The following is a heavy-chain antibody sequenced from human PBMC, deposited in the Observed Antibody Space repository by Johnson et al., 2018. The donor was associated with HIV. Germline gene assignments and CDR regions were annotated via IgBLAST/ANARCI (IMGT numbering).Heavy chain of an antibody. Sequence: VQLVESGGGLVQPGGSLRLSCAASGFTFSSYWMSWVRQAPGKGLEWVANIKQDGSEKYYLDSVKGRFTISRDNAKNSLYLQMNSLRAEDTALYYWAKVTMIVVVDNAFDIWGQGTMVTVSS. D-gene: IGHD3-22*01. CDR3: AKVTMIVVVDNAFDI. CDR2: IKQDGSEK. J-gene: IGHJ3*02. CDR1: GFTFSSYW. V-gene: IGHV3-7*03.